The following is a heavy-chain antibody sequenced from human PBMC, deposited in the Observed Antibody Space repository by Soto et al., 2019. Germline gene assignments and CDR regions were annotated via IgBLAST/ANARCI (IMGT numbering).Heavy chain of an antibody. CDR2: ISGSGGST. Sequence: GGSLRLSCAASGFTFSSYAMSWVRQAPGKGLEWVSAISGSGGSTYYADSVKGRFTISRDNSKNTLYLQMNSLRAEDTDVYYCAKYPNSPIGYSSGWYFDYWGQGTLVTVSS. V-gene: IGHV3-23*01. CDR3: AKYPNSPIGYSSGWYFDY. D-gene: IGHD6-19*01. CDR1: GFTFSSYA. J-gene: IGHJ4*02.